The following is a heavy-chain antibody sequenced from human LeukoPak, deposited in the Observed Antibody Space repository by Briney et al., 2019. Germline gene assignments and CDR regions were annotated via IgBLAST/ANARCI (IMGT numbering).Heavy chain of an antibody. Sequence: GGSLRLSCAASGLTFSSYSMNWVRQAPGKGLEWVPSISSSSSYIYYADSVRGRFTISRDNAKNSLYLQMNSLRAEDTAVYYCAGDILIYGSGSYADPYFDYWGQGTLVTVSS. CDR1: GLTFSSYS. D-gene: IGHD3-10*01. V-gene: IGHV3-21*01. CDR3: AGDILIYGSGSYADPYFDY. CDR2: ISSSSSYI. J-gene: IGHJ4*02.